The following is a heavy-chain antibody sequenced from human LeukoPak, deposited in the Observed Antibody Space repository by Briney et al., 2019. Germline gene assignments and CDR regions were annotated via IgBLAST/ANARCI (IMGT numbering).Heavy chain of an antibody. D-gene: IGHD1-14*01. Sequence: PGGSLRLSCAASGFTFSSYTMNWVRQAPGKGLEWVSSISSGTTYIYYADSVKGRFTISRDNAKNSLYPQMNSLRAEDTAVYYCARAAAGASSWFDPWGQGTLVTVSS. V-gene: IGHV3-21*01. CDR3: ARAAAGASSWFDP. CDR2: ISSGTTYI. CDR1: GFTFSSYT. J-gene: IGHJ5*02.